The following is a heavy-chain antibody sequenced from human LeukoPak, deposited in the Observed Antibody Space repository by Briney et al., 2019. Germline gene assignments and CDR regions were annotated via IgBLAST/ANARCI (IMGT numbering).Heavy chain of an antibody. J-gene: IGHJ4*02. V-gene: IGHV3-23*01. Sequence: PGGSLRLSCAASGFTFSSYAMSCVREAPGKGVEWVSTFCGSGGSTYYADSVKGRFTISRDNSKNTLYLQMNSLRADDTAVYYCAKDLQDIVVVVAATPLFDYWGQGTLVTVSS. CDR2: FCGSGGST. D-gene: IGHD2-15*01. CDR3: AKDLQDIVVVVAATPLFDY. CDR1: GFTFSSYA.